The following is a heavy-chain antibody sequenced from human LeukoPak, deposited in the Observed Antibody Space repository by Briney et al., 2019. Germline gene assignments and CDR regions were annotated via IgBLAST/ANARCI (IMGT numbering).Heavy chain of an antibody. CDR3: ARGDDFSGDH. CDR1: GFTFSSYS. Sequence: GGSLRLSCAASGFTFSSYSMNWVRQAPGKGLEWVANIHPEGNEKYHVESVKGRFTISRVNAKNLLFLQMNGLRVEDTAVYYCARGDDFSGDHWGQGTLVTVSS. CDR2: IHPEGNEK. V-gene: IGHV3-7*04. J-gene: IGHJ4*02. D-gene: IGHD1-1*01.